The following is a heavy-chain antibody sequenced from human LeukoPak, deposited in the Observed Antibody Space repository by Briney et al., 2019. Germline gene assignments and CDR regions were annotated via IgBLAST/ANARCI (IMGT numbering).Heavy chain of an antibody. Sequence: SETLSLTCTVSSGSISNGGYYWVWVRQPPGKGREWIGSIYYSGTIYYNPSLTSRLTISVDTSNNQSSLKLSSVTAADTAVYYCARAVMVAVAGGRFDRWGQGSLVTVSS. CDR2: IYYSGTI. J-gene: IGHJ4*02. V-gene: IGHV4-39*07. CDR3: ARAVMVAVAGGRFDR. D-gene: IGHD6-19*01. CDR1: SGSISNGGYY.